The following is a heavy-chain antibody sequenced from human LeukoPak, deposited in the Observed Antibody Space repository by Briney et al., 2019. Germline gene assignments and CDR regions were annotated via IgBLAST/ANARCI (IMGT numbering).Heavy chain of an antibody. J-gene: IGHJ4*02. Sequence: GVLRLSCEASGFTFNIYAMHWVRQAPGKGLEYVSAISSNGGSTYYANSVKGRFTISRDNSKNTLFLQMGSLRAEDMAVYYCARGLSVRGSYFPYYFDYWGQGTLVTVSS. CDR3: ARGLSVRGSYFPYYFDY. CDR1: GFTFNIYA. V-gene: IGHV3-64*01. D-gene: IGHD1-26*01. CDR2: ISSNGGST.